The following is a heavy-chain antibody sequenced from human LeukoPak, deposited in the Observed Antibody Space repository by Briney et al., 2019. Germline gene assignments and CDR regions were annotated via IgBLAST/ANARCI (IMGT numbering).Heavy chain of an antibody. D-gene: IGHD1-14*01. CDR1: GFTFSSYG. CDR2: IWYDGNNK. J-gene: IGHJ6*02. Sequence: GGSLRLSCAASGFTFSSYGMHWVRQAPGKGLEWVAFIWYDGNNKYYADSVKGRFTISRDNSKNTLYLQLNSLRAEDTAVYYCARDRTGGSDNYYYYYGMDVWGQGTTVTVSS. V-gene: IGHV3-30*02. CDR3: ARDRTGGSDNYYYYYGMDV.